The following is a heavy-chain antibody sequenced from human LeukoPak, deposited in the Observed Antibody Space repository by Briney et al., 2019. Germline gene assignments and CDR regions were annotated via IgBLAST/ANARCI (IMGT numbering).Heavy chain of an antibody. J-gene: IGHJ4*02. Sequence: SETLSLTCAVYGGSFSGYYWSWIRQPPGNGLEWIGEINHSGSTNYNPSLKSRVTISVDTSKNQFSLKLSSVTAADTAVYYCARHRDSSGYDFDYWGQGTLVTVSS. CDR2: INHSGST. D-gene: IGHD3-22*01. CDR3: ARHRDSSGYDFDY. V-gene: IGHV4-34*01. CDR1: GGSFSGYY.